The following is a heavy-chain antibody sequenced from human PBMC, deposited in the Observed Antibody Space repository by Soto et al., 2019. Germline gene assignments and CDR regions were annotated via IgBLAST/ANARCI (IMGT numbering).Heavy chain of an antibody. Sequence: SETLSLTCSVSDDSINSDKYYWGWIRQPPGKGLEWIGSIYYRGNAYYNPSLQTRVTISLDRSRNQFSLKLFSVTAADTAVYYCARRYGDYQMDYWGQGTLVTVSS. V-gene: IGHV4-39*01. CDR1: DDSINSDKYY. CDR2: IYYRGNA. CDR3: ARRYGDYQMDY. D-gene: IGHD4-17*01. J-gene: IGHJ4*02.